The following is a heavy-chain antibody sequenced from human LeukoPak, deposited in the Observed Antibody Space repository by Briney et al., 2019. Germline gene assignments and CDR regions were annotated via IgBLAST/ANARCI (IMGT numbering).Heavy chain of an antibody. CDR2: IYPGDSDT. J-gene: IGHJ3*02. Sequence: GESLKISCKGSGYSFTSYWIGWVRQMPEKGLEWMGIIYPGDSDTRYSPSFQGQVTISADKSISTAYLQWSSLKASDTAMYYCARQDRRGYSYGLPDAFDIWGQGTMVTVSS. D-gene: IGHD5-18*01. CDR3: ARQDRRGYSYGLPDAFDI. V-gene: IGHV5-51*01. CDR1: GYSFTSYW.